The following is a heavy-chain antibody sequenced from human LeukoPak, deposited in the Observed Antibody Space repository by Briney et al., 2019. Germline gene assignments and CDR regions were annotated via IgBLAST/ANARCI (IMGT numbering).Heavy chain of an antibody. CDR3: ARHSYSSGWYNRVRAFDI. D-gene: IGHD6-19*01. Sequence: ASVKVSCKASGYTFTGYYMHWVRQAPGQGLEWMGWINPNSGGTNYAQKFQGRVTMTRDTSISTAYMELSRLRSDDTAVYYCARHSYSSGWYNRVRAFDIWGQGTMVTVSS. CDR1: GYTFTGYY. V-gene: IGHV1-2*02. CDR2: INPNSGGT. J-gene: IGHJ3*02.